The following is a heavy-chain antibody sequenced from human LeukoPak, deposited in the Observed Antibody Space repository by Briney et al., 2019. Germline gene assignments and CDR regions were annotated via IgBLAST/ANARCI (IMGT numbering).Heavy chain of an antibody. J-gene: IGHJ4*02. CDR3: ARHRWLADLYYFDY. D-gene: IGHD6-19*01. V-gene: IGHV5-51*01. CDR2: IYPGDSDI. Sequence: GESLKISCKGSGYSFNSYWIGWVRQTPGKGLEWMGIIYPGDSDIRYNPSLQGQVTISADKSISTAYLQWNSLKASDTAVYYCARHRWLADLYYFDYWGQGTLVTVSS. CDR1: GYSFNSYW.